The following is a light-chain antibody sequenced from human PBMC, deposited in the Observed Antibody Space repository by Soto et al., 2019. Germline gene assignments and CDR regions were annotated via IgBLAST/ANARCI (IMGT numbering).Light chain of an antibody. V-gene: IGKV1-12*01. CDR3: QHANSFPLT. CDR2: GAS. J-gene: IGKJ5*01. Sequence: DIQMTQSPSFVSASVGDRVTITCRASQGISRWLAWYQQRPGKAPELRIYGASSLQSGVPSRFSGSASGTSFTLTISSLQPEDFATYYSQHANSFPLTFGQGTRLESK. CDR1: QGISRW.